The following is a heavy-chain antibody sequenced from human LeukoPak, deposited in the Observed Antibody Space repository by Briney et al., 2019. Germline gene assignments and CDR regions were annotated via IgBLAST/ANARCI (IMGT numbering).Heavy chain of an antibody. CDR2: MNPNSGNT. J-gene: IGHJ4*02. Sequence: ASVKVSCKASGYTFTSYDINWVRQATGQGLEWMGWMNPNSGNTGYAQKFQGRVTMTRNTSISTAYMELSSLRSEDTAVYYCARDPRDDGYFDYWGQGTLVTVSS. D-gene: IGHD3-3*01. CDR1: GYTFTSYD. V-gene: IGHV1-8*01. CDR3: ARDPRDDGYFDY.